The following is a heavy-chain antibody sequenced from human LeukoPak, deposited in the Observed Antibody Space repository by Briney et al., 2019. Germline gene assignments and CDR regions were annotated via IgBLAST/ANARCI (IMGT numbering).Heavy chain of an antibody. CDR1: GFTFSSYN. Sequence: GGSLRLSCAASGFTFSSYNMNWVRQAPGKGLEWVSYISSSSNTIYYADSVKGRFTISRDNAKNSLDLQMNSLRADDTAVYYCAREGPGGVRGIITEFDFWGQGTLVTVSS. CDR3: AREGPGGVRGIITEFDF. V-gene: IGHV3-48*04. D-gene: IGHD3-10*01. J-gene: IGHJ4*02. CDR2: ISSSSNTI.